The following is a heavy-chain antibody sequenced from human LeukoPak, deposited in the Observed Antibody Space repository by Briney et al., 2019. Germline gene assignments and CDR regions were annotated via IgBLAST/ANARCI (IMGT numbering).Heavy chain of an antibody. J-gene: IGHJ4*02. CDR1: GYRFTSYW. CDR2: IYPGDSDT. V-gene: IGHV5-51*01. CDR3: ARPAFSSGSYYNEDFDY. Sequence: GAALETSYEGAGYRFTSYWIGWVRPMPGKGVGWMGIIYPGDSDTRYSPSFQGQVTISADKSISTAYLQWSSLKASDTAMYYCARPAFSSGSYYNEDFDYWGQGTLVTVSS. D-gene: IGHD3-10*01.